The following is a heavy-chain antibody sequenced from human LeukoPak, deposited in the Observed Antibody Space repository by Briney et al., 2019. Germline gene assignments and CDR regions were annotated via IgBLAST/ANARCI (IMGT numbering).Heavy chain of an antibody. Sequence: GGSLRLSCAASGFTFSRYGMHWVRQAPGKGLEWVAVISYDGSNKYYADSVKGRFTISRDNSKNTLYLQMNSLRAEDTAVYYCAKEIFGVVIINFYMDVWGKGTTVTVSS. J-gene: IGHJ6*03. CDR3: AKEIFGVVIINFYMDV. D-gene: IGHD3-3*01. CDR2: ISYDGSNK. CDR1: GFTFSRYG. V-gene: IGHV3-30*18.